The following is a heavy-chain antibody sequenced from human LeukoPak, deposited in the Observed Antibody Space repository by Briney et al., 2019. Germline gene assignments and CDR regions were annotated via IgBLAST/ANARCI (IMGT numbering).Heavy chain of an antibody. J-gene: IGHJ3*01. CDR3: ARGFPPGSGSRGSHAFDV. V-gene: IGHV4-34*01. Sequence: PSDSLSLTCAVSEMSFSAYYWNWIRQSPGKGLEWIGEINYGGSTKSTPSLEGRGTILIDTSKNQFSLKLTSVTAADTAVYYCARGFPPGSGSRGSHAFDVWGQGTMV. CDR2: INYGGST. D-gene: IGHD6-19*01. CDR1: EMSFSAYY.